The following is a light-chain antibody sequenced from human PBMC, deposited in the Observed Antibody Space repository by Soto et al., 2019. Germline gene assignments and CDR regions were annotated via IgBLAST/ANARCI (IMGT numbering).Light chain of an antibody. Sequence: GDRVTITCRASQSIKTWLAWYQRKPGRAPNLLIYDASSLQSGVPSRFSGSGSGTEFTLTISSLQPDDSATYYCQQYESYSWTCGQGTKVEIK. CDR1: QSIKTW. CDR2: DAS. V-gene: IGKV1-5*01. CDR3: QQYESYSWT. J-gene: IGKJ1*01.